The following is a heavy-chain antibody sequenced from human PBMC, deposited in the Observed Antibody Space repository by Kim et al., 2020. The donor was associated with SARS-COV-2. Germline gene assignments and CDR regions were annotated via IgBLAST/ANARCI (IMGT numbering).Heavy chain of an antibody. J-gene: IGHJ6*02. CDR2: MNPNSGNT. CDR1: GYTFTSYD. Sequence: ASVKVSCKASGYTFTSYDINWVRQATGQGLEWMGWMNPNSGNTGYAQKFQGRVTMTRNTSISTAYMELSSLRSEDTAVYYCARSIAAAGTPYYYYGMDVWGQGTTVTVSS. CDR3: ARSIAAAGTPYYYYGMDV. D-gene: IGHD6-13*01. V-gene: IGHV1-8*01.